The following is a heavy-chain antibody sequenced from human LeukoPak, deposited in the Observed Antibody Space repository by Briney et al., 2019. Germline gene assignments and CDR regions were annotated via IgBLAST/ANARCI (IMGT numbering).Heavy chain of an antibody. Sequence: PGGSLRLSCAASGFTFGRYEMNWVRQAPGKGLEWVSYISSSGITTYHADSVKGRFTTSRDNAKNSLYLQMNSLRAEDTAVYYCARDGVAGFDYWGQGTLVTVSS. V-gene: IGHV3-48*03. CDR3: ARDGVAGFDY. J-gene: IGHJ4*02. CDR1: GFTFGRYE. CDR2: ISSSGITT. D-gene: IGHD6-19*01.